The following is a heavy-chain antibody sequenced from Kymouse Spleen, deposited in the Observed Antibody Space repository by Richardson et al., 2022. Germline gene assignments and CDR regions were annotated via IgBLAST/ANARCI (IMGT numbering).Heavy chain of an antibody. D-gene: IGHD6-19*01. V-gene: IGHV4-59*01. CDR2: IYYSGST. Sequence: QVQLQESGPGLVKPSETLSLTCTVSGGSISSYYWSWIRQPPGKGLEWIGYIYYSGSTNYNPSLKSRVTISVDTSKNQFSLKLSSVTAADTAVYYCASLYSSGWPYFDYWGQGTLVTVSS. CDR3: ASLYSSGWPYFDY. J-gene: IGHJ4*02. CDR1: GGSISSYY.